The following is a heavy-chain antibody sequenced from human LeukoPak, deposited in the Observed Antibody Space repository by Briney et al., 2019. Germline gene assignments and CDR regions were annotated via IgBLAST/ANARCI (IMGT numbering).Heavy chain of an antibody. Sequence: PGGSLRLSCAASGFTFSSYAMHWVRQAPGKGLEWVAVISYDGSNKYYADSVKGRFTISRDNSKNTLYLQMNSLRAEDTAVYYCARATVTYYFDYWGQGTLVTVSS. CDR1: GFTFSSYA. J-gene: IGHJ4*02. CDR3: ARATVTYYFDY. CDR2: ISYDGSNK. D-gene: IGHD4-17*01. V-gene: IGHV3-30*04.